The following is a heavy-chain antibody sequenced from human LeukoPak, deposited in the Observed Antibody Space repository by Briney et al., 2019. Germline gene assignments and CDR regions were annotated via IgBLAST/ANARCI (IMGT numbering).Heavy chain of an antibody. J-gene: IGHJ3*02. V-gene: IGHV3-23*01. D-gene: IGHD3-22*01. CDR2: ISGSGGST. CDR1: GFTFSSYA. Sequence: GGSLRLSCAASGFTFSSYAMSWVRQAPGKGLEWVSAISGSGGSTYYADSVKGRFIISRDISKNTLYLQMNSLRAEDSALYYCARGGRGSAAVVAPRSFDIWGQGTMVTVSS. CDR3: ARGGRGSAAVVAPRSFDI.